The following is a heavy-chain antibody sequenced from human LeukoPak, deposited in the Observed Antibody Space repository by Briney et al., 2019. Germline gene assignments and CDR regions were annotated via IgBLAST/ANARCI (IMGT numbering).Heavy chain of an antibody. Sequence: GGSLRLSCAASGFTFSSYAMHWVRQAPGKGLEWVAVISYEGSTTHYADSVKGRFTISRDNSKNTLYLQMDSLRAEDTAVFYCAKESTIRVAASLDYWGQGTLVTVSS. CDR1: GFTFSSYA. V-gene: IGHV3-30*04. CDR3: AKESTIRVAASLDY. D-gene: IGHD6-19*01. CDR2: ISYEGSTT. J-gene: IGHJ4*02.